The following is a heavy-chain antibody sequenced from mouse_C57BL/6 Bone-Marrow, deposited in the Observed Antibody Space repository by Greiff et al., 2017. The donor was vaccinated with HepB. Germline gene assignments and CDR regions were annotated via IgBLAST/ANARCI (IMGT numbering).Heavy chain of an antibody. D-gene: IGHD1-1*01. Sequence: QVQLQQPGAELVMPGASVKLSCKASGYTFTSYWMHWVKQRPGQGLEWIGEIDPSDSYTNYNQKFKGKSTLTVDKSSSTAYMQLSSLTSEDSAVYYCARSPSYYYGSSSGYFDYWGQGTTLTVSS. CDR1: GYTFTSYW. V-gene: IGHV1-69*01. CDR2: IDPSDSYT. J-gene: IGHJ2*01. CDR3: ARSPSYYYGSSSGYFDY.